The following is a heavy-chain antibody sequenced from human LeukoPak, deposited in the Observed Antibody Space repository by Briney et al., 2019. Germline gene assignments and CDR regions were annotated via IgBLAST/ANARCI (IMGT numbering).Heavy chain of an antibody. CDR3: AKAADAVVVTAILDY. V-gene: IGHV3-9*03. CDR1: GFTFDDYA. D-gene: IGHD2-21*02. Sequence: GRSPRLSCAASGFTFDDYAMHWVRQAPGKGLEWVSGISWNSGSIGYADSVKGRFTISRDNAKNSLYLQMNSLRAEDVALYYCAKAADAVVVTAILDYWGQGTLVTVSS. J-gene: IGHJ4*02. CDR2: ISWNSGSI.